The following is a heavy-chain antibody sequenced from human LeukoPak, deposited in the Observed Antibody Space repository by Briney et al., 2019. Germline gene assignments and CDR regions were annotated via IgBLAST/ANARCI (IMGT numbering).Heavy chain of an antibody. Sequence: SETLSLTCTVSGGSISSCYWRWIRQPPGKGLEWIGYIYYSGSTNYNPSLKSRVAISVDTSKNQFSLQLSSVTAADTAVYYCASTTYDSSGYLVYWGQGTLVTVSS. CDR1: GGSISSCY. J-gene: IGHJ4*02. V-gene: IGHV4-59*01. CDR2: IYYSGST. CDR3: ASTTYDSSGYLVY. D-gene: IGHD3-22*01.